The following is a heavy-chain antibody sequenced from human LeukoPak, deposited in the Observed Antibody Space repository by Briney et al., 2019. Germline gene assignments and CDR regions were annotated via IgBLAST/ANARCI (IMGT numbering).Heavy chain of an antibody. D-gene: IGHD4-23*01. CDR2: ISGSGDNT. CDR1: GFTFSTYA. J-gene: IGHJ4*02. V-gene: IGHV3-23*01. CDR3: AREFRHGGNHDY. Sequence: GGSLRLSCAASGFTFSTYAMTWVRQAPGKGLEWVSTISGSGDNTYYADSVKGRFTISRDNSMNTLYLQMNSLRAEDTAVYYCAREFRHGGNHDYWGQGTLVTVSS.